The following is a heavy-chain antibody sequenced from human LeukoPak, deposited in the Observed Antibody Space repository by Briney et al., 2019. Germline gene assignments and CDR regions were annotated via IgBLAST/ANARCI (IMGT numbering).Heavy chain of an antibody. Sequence: PSETLSLTCTVSGGSISSSSYYWGWIRQPPGKGLEWIGSIYYSGSTYYNPSLKSRVTISVDTSKNQFSLKLSSVTAADTAVYYCARQKLRYDFWSGYADYWGQGTLVTVSS. V-gene: IGHV4-39*01. CDR2: IYYSGST. D-gene: IGHD3-3*01. CDR1: GGSISSSSYY. CDR3: ARQKLRYDFWSGYADY. J-gene: IGHJ4*02.